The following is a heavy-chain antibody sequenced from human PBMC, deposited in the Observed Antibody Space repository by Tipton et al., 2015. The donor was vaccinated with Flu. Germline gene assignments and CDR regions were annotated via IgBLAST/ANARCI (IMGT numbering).Heavy chain of an antibody. Sequence: TLSLTCSVYGGSFSGYFWSWVRQSPGKGLEWIGEISHSEITNYNPSLKSRVTISVDTTKNQFSLNLTSVTAADTAVYYCARVRWILDAFDIWGQGTMVTVSS. J-gene: IGHJ3*02. CDR1: GGSFSGYF. CDR2: ISHSEIT. D-gene: IGHD5-12*01. CDR3: ARVRWILDAFDI. V-gene: IGHV4-34*01.